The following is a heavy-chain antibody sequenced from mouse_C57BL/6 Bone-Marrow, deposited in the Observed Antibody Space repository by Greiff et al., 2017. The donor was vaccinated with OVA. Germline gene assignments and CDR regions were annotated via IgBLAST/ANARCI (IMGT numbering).Heavy chain of an antibody. CDR3: ARDPDGDWYFDV. CDR2: ISDGGSYT. J-gene: IGHJ1*03. V-gene: IGHV5-4*01. Sequence: EVQRVESGGGLVKPGGSLKLSCAASGFTFSSYAMSWVRQTPEKRLEWVATISDGGSYTYYPDNVKGRFTISRDNAKNNLYLQMSHLKSEDTAMYYCARDPDGDWYFDVWGTGTTVTVSS. CDR1: GFTFSSYA.